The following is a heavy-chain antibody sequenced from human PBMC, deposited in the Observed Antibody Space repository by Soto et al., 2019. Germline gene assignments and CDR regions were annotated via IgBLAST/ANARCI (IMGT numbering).Heavy chain of an antibody. Sequence: QVQLVQSGAEVKKPGASVKVSCKTSGYNFINYYVHWVRQAPGQGLEWVGIIDPSDDYTFYEEKFQGRVTLTPDASTSTLFMEMTRLTSADTAIYFCAKVGVKRAMDFSSGYYNWFDTWGQGTLVTVSS. D-gene: IGHD3-3*01. V-gene: IGHV1-46*01. CDR1: GYNFINYY. CDR3: AKVGVKRAMDFSSGYYNWFDT. CDR2: IDPSDDYT. J-gene: IGHJ5*02.